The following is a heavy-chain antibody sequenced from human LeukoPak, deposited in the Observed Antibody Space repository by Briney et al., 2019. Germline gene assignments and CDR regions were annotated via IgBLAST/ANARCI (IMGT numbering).Heavy chain of an antibody. D-gene: IGHD4-17*01. V-gene: IGHV3-23*01. CDR3: AKEWIRTVTPGDDAFDI. CDR2: ISGSGGST. CDR1: GFXFSSYA. Sequence: GGSLRLSCAASGFXFSSYAISWVRQAPGKGLEWVSAISGSGGSTYYADSVKGRFTISRDNSKNTLYLQMNSLRAEDTAVYYCAKEWIRTVTPGDDAFDIWGQGTMVTVSS. J-gene: IGHJ3*02.